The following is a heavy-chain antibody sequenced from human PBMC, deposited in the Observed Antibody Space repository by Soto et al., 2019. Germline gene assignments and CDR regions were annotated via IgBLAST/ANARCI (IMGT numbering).Heavy chain of an antibody. CDR1: GFTFSSYA. J-gene: IGHJ4*02. D-gene: IGHD3-3*01. Sequence: GPLRLSCAASGFTFSSYAMSWVRQAPGKGLEWVSAISGSGGSTYYADSVKGRFTISRDNSKNTLYLQMNSLRAEDTAVYYCAKYDFWSGSNFDYWGQGTLVTVSS. CDR2: ISGSGGST. V-gene: IGHV3-23*01. CDR3: AKYDFWSGSNFDY.